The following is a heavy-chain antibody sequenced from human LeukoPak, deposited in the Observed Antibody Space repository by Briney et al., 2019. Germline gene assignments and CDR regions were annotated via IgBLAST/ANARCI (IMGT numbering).Heavy chain of an antibody. CDR2: IYHSGST. J-gene: IGHJ4*02. CDR3: ARYQYSSGWYQFDGFDY. Sequence: SETLSLTCTVSGYSIRSGDYWGWIRQPPGKGLEWIGNIYHSGSTYYNPSLKSRVIISVDTSKNHFSLKLSSVTAADTAVYYCARYQYSSGWYQFDGFDYWGQGTLVTVSS. V-gene: IGHV4-38-2*02. D-gene: IGHD6-19*01. CDR1: GYSIRSGDY.